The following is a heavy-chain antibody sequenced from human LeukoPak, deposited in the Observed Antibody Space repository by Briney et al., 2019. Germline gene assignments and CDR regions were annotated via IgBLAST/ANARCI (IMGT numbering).Heavy chain of an antibody. CDR1: GYTFTGYY. V-gene: IGHV1-2*06. CDR3: ARKARYSGYENWFDP. CDR2: INPNSGGT. J-gene: IGHJ5*02. Sequence: ASVKVSCKASGYTFTGYYMHWVRQAPGQGLEWMGRINPNSGGTNYAQKFQGRVTMTRDTSISTAYMELSGLRSDDTAVYYCARKARYSGYENWFDPWGQGTLVTVSS. D-gene: IGHD5-12*01.